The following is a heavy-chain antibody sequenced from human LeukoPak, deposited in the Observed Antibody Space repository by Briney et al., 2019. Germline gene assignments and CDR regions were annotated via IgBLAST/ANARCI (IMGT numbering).Heavy chain of an antibody. Sequence: SETLSLTCAVYGGSFSGYYWSWIRQPPRKGLEWIGEINHSGSTNYNPSLKSRVTISVDTSKNQFSLKLSSVTAADTAVYYCARGKGWLLLNYFDYWGQGTLVTVSS. CDR1: GGSFSGYY. D-gene: IGHD3-22*01. CDR2: INHSGST. J-gene: IGHJ4*02. CDR3: ARGKGWLLLNYFDY. V-gene: IGHV4-34*01.